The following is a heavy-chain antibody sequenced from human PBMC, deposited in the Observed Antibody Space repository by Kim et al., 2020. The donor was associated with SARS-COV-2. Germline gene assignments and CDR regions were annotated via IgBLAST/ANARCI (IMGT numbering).Heavy chain of an antibody. V-gene: IGHV3-64D*09. J-gene: IGHJ4*02. D-gene: IGHD6-19*01. CDR1: GFTFSSCA. Sequence: GGSLRLSCSASGFTFSSCAMHWVRQAPGKGLEYVSAIRNDGGGTYYADLVKGRFTISRDNSKNTLYLQMSSLRTEDTAVYYCVKEPSYSSGWYYFDYWGQGTLVTVST. CDR2: IRNDGGGT. CDR3: VKEPSYSSGWYYFDY.